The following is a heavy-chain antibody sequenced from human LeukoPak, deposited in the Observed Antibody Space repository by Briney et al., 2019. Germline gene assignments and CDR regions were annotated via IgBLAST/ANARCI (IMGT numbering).Heavy chain of an antibody. CDR2: IWYDGGNK. CDR1: GFAFSTYG. D-gene: IGHD3-10*02. J-gene: IGHJ4*02. CDR3: ACSGSYLNY. V-gene: IGHV3-33*01. Sequence: GGSLRLSCAASGFAFSTYGMHWVRQAPGKGLEWVATIWYDGGNKYYADSVKGRFTISRDNSKNTLFLQMNSLRAEDTAVYYCACSGSYLNYWGQGTVVTVSS.